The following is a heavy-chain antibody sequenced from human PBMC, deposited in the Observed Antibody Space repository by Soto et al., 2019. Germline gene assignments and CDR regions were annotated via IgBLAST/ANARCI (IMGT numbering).Heavy chain of an antibody. CDR1: GGSINSGDYY. D-gene: IGHD3-10*01. V-gene: IGHV4-30-4*01. CDR2: IFHSGST. Sequence: PSETLSLTCTVSGGSINSGDYYWTWVRQPPGKGLEWIGNIFHSGSTYYTPSLQSRVTISLDTSKSHFSLKLSSVTPADTAVYYCARDRYYGSGTYYNFYSGMDVWGRGTTVTVSS. CDR3: ARDRYYGSGTYYNFYSGMDV. J-gene: IGHJ6*02.